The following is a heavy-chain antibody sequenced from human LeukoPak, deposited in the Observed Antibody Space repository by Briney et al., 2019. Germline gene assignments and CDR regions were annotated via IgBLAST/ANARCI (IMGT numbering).Heavy chain of an antibody. Sequence: SETLSLTCTVSGGSVSVYYWSWIRQPPGKGLEWIGYIYYSGSANYDPSLKSRVTISVDTSKNQFSLKLSSVTAADTAVYYCARVFYSSSSRYFFDSWGQGTLVTVSS. CDR1: GGSVSVYY. CDR2: IYYSGSA. CDR3: ARVFYSSSSRYFFDS. V-gene: IGHV4-59*02. D-gene: IGHD6-6*01. J-gene: IGHJ4*02.